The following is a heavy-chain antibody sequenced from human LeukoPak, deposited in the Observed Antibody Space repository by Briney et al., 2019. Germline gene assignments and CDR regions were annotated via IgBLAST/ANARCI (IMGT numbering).Heavy chain of an antibody. J-gene: IGHJ5*02. D-gene: IGHD1-14*01. Sequence: ASVKVSCKASGFTFTRYDINWVRQASGQGLEWMGWMNPNNGNAGYAQKFQGRVTMTRDTYTSTAYMELRGLRPEDTAVYYCVRDAEGAGISVNFWFDPWGQGTLVTVSS. V-gene: IGHV1-8*01. CDR3: VRDAEGAGISVNFWFDP. CDR1: GFTFTRYD. CDR2: MNPNNGNA.